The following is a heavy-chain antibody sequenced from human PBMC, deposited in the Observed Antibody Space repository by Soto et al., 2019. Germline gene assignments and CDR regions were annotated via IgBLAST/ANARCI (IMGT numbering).Heavy chain of an antibody. CDR1: GCSISSYY. V-gene: IGHV4-59*01. Sequence: PSETLSLTCTVSGCSISSYYWSWIRQPPGKGLEWIGYIYYSGSTNYNPSLKSRVTISVDTSKNQFSLKLSSVTAADTAVYYCARSYSSSWYARPYYYYGMDVWGQGTTVTVSS. CDR2: IYYSGST. J-gene: IGHJ6*02. CDR3: ARSYSSSWYARPYYYYGMDV. D-gene: IGHD6-13*01.